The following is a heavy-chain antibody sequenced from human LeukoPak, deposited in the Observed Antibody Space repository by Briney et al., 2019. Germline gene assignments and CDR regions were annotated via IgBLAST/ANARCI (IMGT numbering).Heavy chain of an antibody. D-gene: IGHD3-10*01. V-gene: IGHV3-15*01. CDR1: GFTFSNAW. J-gene: IGHJ4*02. CDR2: IKTKTDGGTT. Sequence: PGGSLRLSCAASGFTFSNAWMSWVRQAPGKGLGWVGRIKTKTDGGTTDYAAPVKGRFTISRDDSKNTLYLQMNSLKTEDTAVYYCTTDMLLWFGELLFDFDYWGQGTLVTVSS. CDR3: TTDMLLWFGELLFDFDY.